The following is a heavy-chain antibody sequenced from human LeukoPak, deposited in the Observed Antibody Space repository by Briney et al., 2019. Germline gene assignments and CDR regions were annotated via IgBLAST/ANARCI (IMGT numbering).Heavy chain of an antibody. V-gene: IGHV3-23*01. Sequence: GGSLRLSCAASGFTFTDYAMTWVRQAPGKGLEWVSVISGSAGSTYYADSVKGRFTIFTDVSKNTLYLQMNSLRPEDTAIYYCARGPRKIVDYWGQGTLVTVSA. CDR1: GFTFTDYA. CDR3: ARGPRKIVDY. D-gene: IGHD1-26*01. J-gene: IGHJ4*02. CDR2: ISGSAGST.